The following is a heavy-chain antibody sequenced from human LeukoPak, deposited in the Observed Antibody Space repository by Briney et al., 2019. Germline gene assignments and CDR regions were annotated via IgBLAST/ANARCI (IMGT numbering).Heavy chain of an antibody. D-gene: IGHD3-10*01. Sequence: GGSRRLSCAASGFTFEDYGMSWVRQAPGKGLEWFSVINWNGGSTGYADSVKGRFTISRDNAKNSLYLQMNSLRAEDTALYHCARDEVVRGVNWFDPWGQGTLVTVSS. CDR1: GFTFEDYG. CDR3: ARDEVVRGVNWFDP. J-gene: IGHJ5*02. V-gene: IGHV3-20*01. CDR2: INWNGGST.